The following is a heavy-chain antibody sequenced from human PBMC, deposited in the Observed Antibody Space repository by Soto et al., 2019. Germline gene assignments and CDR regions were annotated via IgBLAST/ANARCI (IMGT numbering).Heavy chain of an antibody. CDR3: ARVSYCSTTSCYSGDSYYFDY. Sequence: PSETLSLTCAVSGYSISSGYYWGWIRQPPGKRLEWIGSVYHSGNTFYNPSLKSRVTISIDTSRNQFSLKLSSATAADTAVFYCARVSYCSTTSCYSGDSYYFDYWGRGTLVTVSS. J-gene: IGHJ4*02. V-gene: IGHV4-38-2*01. CDR2: VYHSGNT. D-gene: IGHD2-2*01. CDR1: GYSISSGYY.